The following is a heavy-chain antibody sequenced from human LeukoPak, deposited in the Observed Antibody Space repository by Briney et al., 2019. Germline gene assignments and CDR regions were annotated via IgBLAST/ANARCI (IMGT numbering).Heavy chain of an antibody. J-gene: IGHJ4*02. CDR2: IIPIFGTA. Sequence: GASVKVSCKASGGTFSSYAISWVRQAPGQGLEWMGGIIPIFGTANYAQKFQGRVTITADKSTSTAYMELSNLRSEDTAVYYCARDGSSGYYGYWGQGTLVTVSS. CDR3: ARDGSSGYYGY. V-gene: IGHV1-69*06. D-gene: IGHD3-22*01. CDR1: GGTFSSYA.